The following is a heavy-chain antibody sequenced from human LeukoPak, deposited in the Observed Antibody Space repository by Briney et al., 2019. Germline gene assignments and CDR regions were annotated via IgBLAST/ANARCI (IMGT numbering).Heavy chain of an antibody. CDR3: AKDKDSGGSYTLDY. D-gene: IGHD1-26*01. V-gene: IGHV3-74*01. CDR2: INSDETKT. J-gene: IGHJ4*02. Sequence: AGGSLRLSYAASGFTFRSYEMHWVRLAPGKGLMWVSRINSDETKTDYADSVKGRFTISRDNSKNTLYLQMNSLRAEDTAVYYCAKDKDSGGSYTLDYWGQGTLVTVSS. CDR1: GFTFRSYE.